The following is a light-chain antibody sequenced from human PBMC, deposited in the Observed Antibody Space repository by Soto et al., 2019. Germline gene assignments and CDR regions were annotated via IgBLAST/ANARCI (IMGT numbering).Light chain of an antibody. V-gene: IGKV3-15*01. CDR2: GAS. Sequence: EIVMTQSPATLSVSPGEGATLSCRASQSVSSKLAWYQQKPGQAPRLLIYGASTRATGIPARFSGSGSGTEFTLTISRMEPQDFEVYCCQQYGSSPRTFGKGTKVDIX. CDR1: QSVSSK. J-gene: IGKJ1*01. CDR3: QQYGSSPRT.